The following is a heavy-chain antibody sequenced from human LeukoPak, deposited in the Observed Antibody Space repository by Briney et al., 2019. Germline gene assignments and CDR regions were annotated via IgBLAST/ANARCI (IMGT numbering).Heavy chain of an antibody. D-gene: IGHD2/OR15-2a*01. CDR2: LYSSGST. CDR3: VREYDAFDI. Sequence: TGGSLRLSCVASGFTVSSNYMNWVRQAPGKGLEWVAVLYSSGSTRYAESVKGRFTISRDNSENTLYLQMSSLRAEDTAVYYCVREYDAFDIWGQGTMVTVSS. V-gene: IGHV3-66*02. CDR1: GFTVSSNY. J-gene: IGHJ3*02.